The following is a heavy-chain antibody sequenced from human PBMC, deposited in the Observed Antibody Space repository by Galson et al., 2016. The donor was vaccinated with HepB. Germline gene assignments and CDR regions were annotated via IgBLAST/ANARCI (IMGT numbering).Heavy chain of an antibody. CDR1: GFTFSTYS. Sequence: SLRLSCAASGFTFSTYSMDWVRQAPGKGLEWISYISTSSSTIYYADSVKGRFTISRDDATNSLYLQMNSLRDEDTAVYYCAKEATATTGAKTKRVWYSDLWGSGTLVTVAS. D-gene: IGHD1-7*01. J-gene: IGHJ2*01. V-gene: IGHV3-48*02. CDR3: AKEATATTGAKTKRVWYSDL. CDR2: ISTSSSTI.